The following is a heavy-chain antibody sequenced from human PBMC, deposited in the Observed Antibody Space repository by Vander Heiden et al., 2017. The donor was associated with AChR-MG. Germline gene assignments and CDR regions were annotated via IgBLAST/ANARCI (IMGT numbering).Heavy chain of an antibody. J-gene: IGHJ4*02. Sequence: QVQPVESGGGVVQPGRSLRLSCAASGFTFSSYGMHWVRQAPGKGLEWVAVISYDGSNKYYADSVKGRFTISRDNSKNTPYLQMNSLRAEDTAVYYCAKVRGVYSSSGYYYFDYWGQGTLVTVSS. CDR2: ISYDGSNK. CDR1: GFTFSSYG. CDR3: AKVRGVYSSSGYYYFDY. D-gene: IGHD6-19*01. V-gene: IGHV3-30*18.